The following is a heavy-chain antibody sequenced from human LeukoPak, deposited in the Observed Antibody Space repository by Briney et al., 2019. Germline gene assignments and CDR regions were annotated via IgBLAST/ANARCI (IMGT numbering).Heavy chain of an antibody. J-gene: IGHJ6*03. D-gene: IGHD3-16*01. CDR2: ISYDGTNK. CDR3: ARDQGSLPVWFYYYMDV. V-gene: IGHV3-30*01. Sequence: GRSLRLSCAASGFTFSSYAMHWVRQAPGKGLEWLAVISYDGTNKYYADSVRGRFTISRDNSKNTLYLQMNSLRDEDTAVYYCARDQGSLPVWFYYYMDVWGSGTTVTVSS. CDR1: GFTFSSYA.